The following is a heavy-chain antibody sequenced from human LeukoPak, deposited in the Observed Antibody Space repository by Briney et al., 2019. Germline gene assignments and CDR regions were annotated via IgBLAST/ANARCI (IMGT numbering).Heavy chain of an antibody. CDR2: MNPNSGNT. V-gene: IGHV1-8*01. CDR1: GYTFTSYD. D-gene: IGHD3-10*01. CDR3: ARVRGVGSDSFDY. Sequence: GASVKVSCKASGYTFTSYDINWVRQATGQGLEWMGWMNPNSGNTGYAPKFQGRVTITADKSTSTVYMEVSSLRSEDTAVYYCARVRGVGSDSFDYWGQGTLVTVSS. J-gene: IGHJ4*02.